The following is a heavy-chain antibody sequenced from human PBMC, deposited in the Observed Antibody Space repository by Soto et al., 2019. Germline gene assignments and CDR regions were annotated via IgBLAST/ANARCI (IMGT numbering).Heavy chain of an antibody. CDR2: IYYSGST. V-gene: IGHV4-39*02. D-gene: IGHD6-6*01. CDR1: GGAISSSSYY. Sequence: PSETLSLTCTVSGGAISSSSYYWGWIRQPPGKGLEWIGSIYYSGSTYYNPSLKSRVTITVDTSKNQFSLELSSVTAADTAVYYCARDGGSSPLNWSDPWGQGTLVTVSS. J-gene: IGHJ5*02. CDR3: ARDGGSSPLNWSDP.